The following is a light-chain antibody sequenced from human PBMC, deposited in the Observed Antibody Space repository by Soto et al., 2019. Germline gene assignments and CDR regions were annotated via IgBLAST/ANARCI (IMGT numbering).Light chain of an antibody. Sequence: QPVLTQPPSASGTPGQRVTISCSGSSSNIESNFVYWYQQFPGTAPRLLIYRNNQRPSGVPDRFSGSKSGTSASLAISALRSEDEADYYCTVWVDSLRGRLFGGGTKLTVL. V-gene: IGLV1-47*01. CDR3: TVWVDSLRGRL. CDR2: RNN. J-gene: IGLJ2*01. CDR1: SSNIESNF.